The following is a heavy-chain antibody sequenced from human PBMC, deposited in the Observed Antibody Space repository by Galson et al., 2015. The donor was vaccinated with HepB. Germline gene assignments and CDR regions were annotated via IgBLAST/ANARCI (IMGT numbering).Heavy chain of an antibody. V-gene: IGHV3-30*18. CDR3: AKDHFNGSGSYYNFSAAAFDI. CDR1: GFTFSSYG. Sequence: SLRLSCAASGFTFSSYGMHWVRQAPGKGLEWVAVIAYDGSNKYYADSVKGRFTISRDNSKNTLYLQMNSLRAEDTAVYYCAKDHFNGSGSYYNFSAAAFDIWGQGTMVTVSS. D-gene: IGHD3-10*01. CDR2: IAYDGSNK. J-gene: IGHJ3*02.